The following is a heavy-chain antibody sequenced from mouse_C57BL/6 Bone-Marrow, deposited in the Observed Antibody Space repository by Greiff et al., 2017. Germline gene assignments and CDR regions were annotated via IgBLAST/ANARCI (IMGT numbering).Heavy chain of an antibody. CDR2: IHPNSGST. D-gene: IGHD1-1*01. V-gene: IGHV1-64*01. CDR1: GYTFTSYW. CDR3: ARVYGITTVVAPYFDY. J-gene: IGHJ2*01. Sequence: VQLQQPGAELVKPGASVKLSCKASGYTFTSYWMHWVKQRPGQGLEWIGMIHPNSGSTNYNEKFKSKATLTVDKSSSTAYMQLSSLTSEDSAVYYCARVYGITTVVAPYFDYWGQGTTLTVSS.